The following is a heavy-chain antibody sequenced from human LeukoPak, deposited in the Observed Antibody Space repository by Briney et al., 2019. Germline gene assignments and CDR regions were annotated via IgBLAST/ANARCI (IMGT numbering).Heavy chain of an antibody. CDR3: ARHTGYYIDY. D-gene: IGHD1-1*01. J-gene: IGHJ4*02. CDR1: GESVNSRFW. CDR2: FHHSGST. Sequence: PETLCLTCAVSGESVNSRFWWSWVRQPPGKGLEWIGEFHHSGSTNYNPSLQSRVTFSVDESKNQLSLKLTSVTAADTAVYCCARHTGYYIDYWGQGTLVTVS. V-gene: IGHV4-4*01.